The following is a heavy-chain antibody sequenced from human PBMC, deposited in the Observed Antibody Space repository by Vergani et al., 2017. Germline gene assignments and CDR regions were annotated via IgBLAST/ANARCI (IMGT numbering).Heavy chain of an antibody. CDR1: GYTFTGYY. Sequence: QVQLVQSGAEVKKPGASVKVSCKASGYTFTGYYMHWVRQAPGQGLEWMGWINPNSGGTNYAQKFQGRVTMTRDTSISTAYMELSRVISDDTAVYYCVRENCSSTSCYFDYWGQGTLVTVSS. J-gene: IGHJ4*02. CDR3: VRENCSSTSCYFDY. D-gene: IGHD2-2*01. V-gene: IGHV1-2*02. CDR2: INPNSGGT.